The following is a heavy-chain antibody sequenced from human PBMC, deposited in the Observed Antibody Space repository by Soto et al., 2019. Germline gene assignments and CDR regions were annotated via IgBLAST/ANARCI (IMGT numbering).Heavy chain of an antibody. CDR2: IKQDGSEK. V-gene: IGHV3-7*01. CDR3: ARVFWFVSAFDI. Sequence: GGSLRLSCAASGFTFSSYWMSWVRQAPGKGLEWVANIKQDGSEKYYVDSVKGRFTSPRDNAKNSLYLQMNSLRAEDTAVYYCARVFWFVSAFDIWGQGTMVTVSS. D-gene: IGHD3-10*01. CDR1: GFTFSSYW. J-gene: IGHJ3*02.